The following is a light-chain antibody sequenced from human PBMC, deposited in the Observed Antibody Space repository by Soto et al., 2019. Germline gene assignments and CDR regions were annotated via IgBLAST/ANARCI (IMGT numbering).Light chain of an antibody. CDR2: DAS. CDR3: QQYNSYPGT. J-gene: IGKJ1*01. V-gene: IGKV1-5*01. CDR1: QSISSW. Sequence: DIQMTQSPSTLSASVGDRVTITCRASQSISSWLAWYQQKPGKAPNLLIYDASSLESGVPSRFSGSASGTEFTLTLSSLQPDDFATYYCQQYNSYPGTFGQGTKVEIK.